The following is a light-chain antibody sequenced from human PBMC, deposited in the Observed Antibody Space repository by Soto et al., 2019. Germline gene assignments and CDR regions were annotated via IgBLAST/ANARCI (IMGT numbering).Light chain of an antibody. CDR1: QSVSSSY. Sequence: EIVLTQSPGTLSLSPGERATLSCRASQSVSSSYLAWYQQKPGQAPMLLIYGASSRATGIPDRFSGSGSGTDFTLTISRLEPEDFAVYYCQQYGSSPWGFGQGTKVEIK. CDR3: QQYGSSPWG. V-gene: IGKV3-20*01. CDR2: GAS. J-gene: IGKJ1*01.